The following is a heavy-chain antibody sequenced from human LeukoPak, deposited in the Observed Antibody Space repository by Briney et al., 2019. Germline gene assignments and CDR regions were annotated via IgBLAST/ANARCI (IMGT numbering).Heavy chain of an antibody. CDR3: VRGISLWNGDY. V-gene: IGHV3-7*01. D-gene: IGHD1-1*01. CDR1: GFTFSTDW. Sequence: GGSLRLSCAVSGFTFSTDWMTWVRQAPGKGLEWVANIKPDGSDKYYVDSVKGRFTISRDNAKNSLYLQMNTLRAEDTAVYYCVRGISLWNGDYWGQGTLVSVSS. CDR2: IKPDGSDK. J-gene: IGHJ4*02.